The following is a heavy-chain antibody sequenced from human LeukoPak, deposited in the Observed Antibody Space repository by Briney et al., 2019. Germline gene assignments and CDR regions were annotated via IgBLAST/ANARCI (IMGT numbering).Heavy chain of an antibody. CDR2: IYYTGST. Sequence: SETLSLTCTVSGGSMSSYYWSWIRQPPGKGLEWIGYIYYTGSTNYDPSLKSRVTISLDTSKNQFSLRPISVTAADTAVYYCARMSASSGFWGQGTQVIVSS. D-gene: IGHD2-15*01. J-gene: IGHJ4*02. V-gene: IGHV4-59*08. CDR1: GGSMSSYY. CDR3: ARMSASSGF.